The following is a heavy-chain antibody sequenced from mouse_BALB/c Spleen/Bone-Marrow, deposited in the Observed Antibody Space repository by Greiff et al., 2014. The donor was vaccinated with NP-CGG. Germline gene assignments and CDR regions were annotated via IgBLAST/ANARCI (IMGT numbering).Heavy chain of an antibody. V-gene: IGHV1-87*01. CDR2: IYPGDGDT. J-gene: IGHJ4*01. CDR1: GYTLTSYW. Sequence: VQLQQSGAELARPGASVKLSCKASGYTLTSYWMQWVKQRPGQGLEWIGAIYPGDGDTRYTQKFKGKATLAADKSSSTAYTQLSSLASEDSAVCYCARTTMITTGGYYAMDYWGQGTSVTVSS. D-gene: IGHD2-4*01. CDR3: ARTTMITTGGYYAMDY.